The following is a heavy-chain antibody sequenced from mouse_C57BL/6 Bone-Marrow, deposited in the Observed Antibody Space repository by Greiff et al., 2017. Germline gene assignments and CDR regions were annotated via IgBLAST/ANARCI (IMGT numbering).Heavy chain of an antibody. Sequence: VQLQQSGAELARPGASVKLSCKASGYTFTSYGISWVKQRTGQGLEWIGEIYPRSGNTYYNEKFKGKATLTADKSSSTAYMELRSLTSEDSAVYFCARSGAYGKEYVDVWGTGTTVTVSS. CDR2: IYPRSGNT. CDR1: GYTFTSYG. D-gene: IGHD1-1*01. V-gene: IGHV1-81*01. CDR3: ARSGAYGKEYVDV. J-gene: IGHJ1*03.